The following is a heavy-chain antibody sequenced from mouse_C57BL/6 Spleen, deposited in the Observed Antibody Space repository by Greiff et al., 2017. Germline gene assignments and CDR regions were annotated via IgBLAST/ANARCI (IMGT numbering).Heavy chain of an antibody. CDR1: GFSLTSYG. D-gene: IGHD2-4*01. CDR2: IWSGGST. Sequence: VQLQQSGPGLVQPSPSLSITCTVSGFSLTSYGVHWVRQSPGKGLEWLGVIWSGGSTDYNAAFISRLSISKDNSKSQVFFKMNSLQADDTAIYYCARYYDYDEGYAMDYWGQGTSVTVSS. V-gene: IGHV2-2*01. CDR3: ARYYDYDEGYAMDY. J-gene: IGHJ4*01.